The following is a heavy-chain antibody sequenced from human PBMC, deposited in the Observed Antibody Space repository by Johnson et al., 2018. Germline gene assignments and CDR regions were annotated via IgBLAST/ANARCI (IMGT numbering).Heavy chain of an antibody. CDR3: ATDSGGQPFDI. CDR1: GLTFSSYG. J-gene: IGHJ3*02. V-gene: IGHV3-33*01. CDR2: IWADGSNK. D-gene: IGHD1-26*01. Sequence: QVQLVESGGGVVQPGRSXRLSCAASGLTFSSYGMHCVRQAPGKGLARGAVIWADGSNKYYAHSVKGRFTIYRYNSNNTLYLQMNNLRAEDTAIYYCATDSGGQPFDIWGQGTMVTVSS.